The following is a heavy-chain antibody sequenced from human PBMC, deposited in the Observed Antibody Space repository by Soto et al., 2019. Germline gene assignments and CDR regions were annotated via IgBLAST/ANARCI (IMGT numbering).Heavy chain of an antibody. CDR2: INPNSGGT. CDR1: GYTFTGYY. D-gene: IGHD4-17*01. V-gene: IGHV1-2*04. Sequence: ASVKVSCKASGYTFTGYYMHWVRQAPGQGLEWMGWINPNSGGTNYAQKFQGWVTMTRDTSISTACMELSRLRSDDTAVYYCARDNGGYYYYYMDVWGKGTTVTVSS. CDR3: ARDNGGYYYYYMDV. J-gene: IGHJ6*03.